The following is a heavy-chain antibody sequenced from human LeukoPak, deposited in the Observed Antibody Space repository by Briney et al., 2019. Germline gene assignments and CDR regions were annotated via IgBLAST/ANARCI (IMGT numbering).Heavy chain of an antibody. Sequence: GGSLRLSCAASGFTFSSYSMNWVRQAPGKGLEWVSSISSSSSYIYYADSVKGRFTISRDNAKNSLYLQMNSLRAEDTAVYYCARFDSSGYYLDYWGQGTLVTVSS. CDR1: GFTFSSYS. CDR2: ISSSSSYI. V-gene: IGHV3-21*01. D-gene: IGHD3-22*01. J-gene: IGHJ4*02. CDR3: ARFDSSGYYLDY.